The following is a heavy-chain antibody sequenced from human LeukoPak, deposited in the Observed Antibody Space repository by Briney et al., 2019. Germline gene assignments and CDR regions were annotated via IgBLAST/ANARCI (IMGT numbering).Heavy chain of an antibody. J-gene: IGHJ6*02. CDR2: IIGIGVSP. Sequence: PGGSLRLSCPASGFTFSSYAMGWVRQAPGKGLDWVSAIIGIGVSPYYADSVKGGFTISRDNPKNTLYLQMNTLRAEDTAVYYCARYCRSTSCYYYYGMDVWGQGTTVTVSS. V-gene: IGHV3-23*01. D-gene: IGHD2-2*01. CDR1: GFTFSSYA. CDR3: ARYCRSTSCYYYYGMDV.